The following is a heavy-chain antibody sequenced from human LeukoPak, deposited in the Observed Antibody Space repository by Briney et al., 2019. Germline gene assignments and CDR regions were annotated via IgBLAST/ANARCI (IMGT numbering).Heavy chain of an antibody. CDR3: ARSPLPLAVCNNWFDP. CDR2: MNPNSGNT. J-gene: IGHJ5*02. Sequence: ASVKVSCKASGYTFTSYDINWVRQATGQGLEWMGWMNPNSGNTGYAQKFQGRVTMTRNTSISTAYMELSSLRSEDTAVYYCARSPLPLAVCNNWFDPWGQGTLVTVSS. CDR1: GYTFTSYD. D-gene: IGHD6-19*01. V-gene: IGHV1-8*01.